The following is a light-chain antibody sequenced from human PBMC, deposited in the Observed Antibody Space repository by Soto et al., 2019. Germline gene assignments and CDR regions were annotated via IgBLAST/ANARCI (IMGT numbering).Light chain of an antibody. V-gene: IGKV3-11*01. CDR2: DAS. CDR1: QSLSSY. CDR3: QQGDTPIT. J-gene: IGKJ5*01. Sequence: EIVLTQSPATLSLSPGERATLSCRASQSLSSYLAWYQQKPGQAPRLLISDASNRATGIPARFSASGSGTDFTLTISSLEPEDFAVYYCQQGDTPITFGQGTRLEIK.